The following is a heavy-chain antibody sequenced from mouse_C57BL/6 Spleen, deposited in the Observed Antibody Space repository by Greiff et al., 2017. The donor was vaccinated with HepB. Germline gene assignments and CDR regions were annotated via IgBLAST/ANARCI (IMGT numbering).Heavy chain of an antibody. Sequence: EVKLMESGPELVKPGASVKISCKASGYSFTDYNMNWVKQSNGKSLEWIGVINPNYGTTSYNQKFKGKATLTVDQSSSTAYMQLNSLTSEDSTVYYCAREEYDYGRYAMDYWGQGTSVTVSS. CDR3: AREEYDYGRYAMDY. D-gene: IGHD2-4*01. CDR2: INPNYGTT. V-gene: IGHV1-39*01. CDR1: GYSFTDYN. J-gene: IGHJ4*01.